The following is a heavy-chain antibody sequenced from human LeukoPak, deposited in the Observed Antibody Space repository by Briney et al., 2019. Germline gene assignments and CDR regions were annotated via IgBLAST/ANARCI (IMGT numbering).Heavy chain of an antibody. Sequence: PGGSLRLSCAASGFTFSSYAMSWVRQAPGKGLEWVSAISGSGGSTYYADSVKGRFTISRDNSKNTLYLQMNSLRAEDTAVYYCAKFGSSGYYTAAYFDYWGQGTLVTVSS. CDR1: GFTFSSYA. D-gene: IGHD3-22*01. CDR2: ISGSGGST. J-gene: IGHJ4*02. V-gene: IGHV3-23*01. CDR3: AKFGSSGYYTAAYFDY.